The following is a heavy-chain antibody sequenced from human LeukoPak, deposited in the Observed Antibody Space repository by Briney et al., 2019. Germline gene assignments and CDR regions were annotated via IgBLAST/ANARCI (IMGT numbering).Heavy chain of an antibody. D-gene: IGHD3-22*01. Sequence: SETLSLTCTVSGGSISSYYWSWIRQPAGKGLEWIGRIYTSGSTNCNPSLKSRVTISVDMFYNQFSLKLSSVTAADTAVYYCAGTYYFDSSGHYFGGNGFDIWGQGTM. CDR3: AGTYYFDSSGHYFGGNGFDI. J-gene: IGHJ3*02. V-gene: IGHV4-4*07. CDR2: IYTSGST. CDR1: GGSISSYY.